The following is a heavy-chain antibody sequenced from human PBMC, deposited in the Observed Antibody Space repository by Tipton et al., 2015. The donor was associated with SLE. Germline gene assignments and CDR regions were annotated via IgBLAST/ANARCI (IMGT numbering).Heavy chain of an antibody. V-gene: IGHV3-23*04. Sequence: QLVQSGGGLVQPGGSLRLSCAASGFTFSSYAMSWVRQAPGKGLEWVSAISGSGGSTYYADSVKGRFTISRDNSKNTLYLQMNSLRAEDTAVYYCAKGGKYYDFWSGYSTGFDYWGQGTLVTVSS. CDR2: ISGSGGST. CDR3: AKGGKYYDFWSGYSTGFDY. D-gene: IGHD3-3*01. J-gene: IGHJ4*02. CDR1: GFTFSSYA.